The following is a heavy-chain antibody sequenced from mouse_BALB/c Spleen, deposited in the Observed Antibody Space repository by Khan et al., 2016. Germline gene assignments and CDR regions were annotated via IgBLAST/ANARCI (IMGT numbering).Heavy chain of an antibody. J-gene: IGHJ3*01. D-gene: IGHD2-4*01. CDR3: TRGESTMIRGFAY. V-gene: IGHV1-69*02. CDR1: GYTFTSYW. CDR2: TFPSDSYT. Sequence: QVQLQQPGAELVRPGASVKLSCKAPGYTFTSYWINWMKQRPGQGLEWIGNTFPSDSYTNYNQKFRDKATLTVDKSSSTAYMQLSSPTSEDSAVYYCTRGESTMIRGFAYWGQGTLVTVSA.